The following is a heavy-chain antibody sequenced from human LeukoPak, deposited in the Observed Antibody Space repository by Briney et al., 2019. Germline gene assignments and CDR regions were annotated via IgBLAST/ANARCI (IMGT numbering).Heavy chain of an antibody. V-gene: IGHV1-18*01. Sequence: ASVKVSCKASGYTFTSYGISWVRQAPGQGLEWMGWISAYNGNTNYAQKLQGRVTMTTDTSTSTAYMELRSLRSDDTAVYYCARDSMITFGGTHYMDVWGKGTRVTVSS. D-gene: IGHD3-16*01. CDR3: ARDSMITFGGTHYMDV. CDR2: ISAYNGNT. CDR1: GYTFTSYG. J-gene: IGHJ6*03.